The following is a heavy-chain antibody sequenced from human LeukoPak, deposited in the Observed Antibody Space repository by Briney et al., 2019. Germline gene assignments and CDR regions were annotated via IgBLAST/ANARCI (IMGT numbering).Heavy chain of an antibody. CDR3: ARSSGTYPDFDS. CDR1: GYTFTAYY. D-gene: IGHD1-1*01. J-gene: IGHJ4*02. Sequence: ASVKASCKASGYTFTAYYMHWVRQAPGQGLEWMGWINPDSGGTNYAQKFQGRVTMTRDTSINTAYMELSRLSSDDTAVYYCARSSGTYPDFDSWGQGTLVTVSS. CDR2: INPDSGGT. V-gene: IGHV1-2*02.